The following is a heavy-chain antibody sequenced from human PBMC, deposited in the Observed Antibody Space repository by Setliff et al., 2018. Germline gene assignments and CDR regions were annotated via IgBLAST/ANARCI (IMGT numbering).Heavy chain of an antibody. CDR1: GDSITSSACF. J-gene: IGHJ3*02. CDR3: VRDAGDGYGVDAYAGGGFDI. Sequence: SETLSLTCTVSGDSITSSACFWGWSRQPPGKGLEWIGSLYYGGTTFNTFYNPSLKSRITIYPDTSNNHFSLKLTSVTAADTAVYYCVRDAGDGYGVDAYAGGGFDIWGQGTMVTVSS. V-gene: IGHV4-39*02. CDR2: LYYGGTTFNT. D-gene: IGHD4-17*01.